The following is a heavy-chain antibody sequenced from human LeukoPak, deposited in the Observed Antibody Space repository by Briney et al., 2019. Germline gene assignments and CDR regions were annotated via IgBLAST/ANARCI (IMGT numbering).Heavy chain of an antibody. CDR2: ISWNSGGI. CDR1: GFRFDEYA. CDR3: AKGPQANYYYYMDV. J-gene: IGHJ6*03. Sequence: GRSLRLSCAASGFRFDEYAMHWVRQAPGKGLEWVSSISWNSGGIGYADSVKGRFTISRDNAKNPLYLQMNSLRAEDTAFYYRAKGPQANYYYYMDVWGKGTTVTVSS. V-gene: IGHV3-9*01.